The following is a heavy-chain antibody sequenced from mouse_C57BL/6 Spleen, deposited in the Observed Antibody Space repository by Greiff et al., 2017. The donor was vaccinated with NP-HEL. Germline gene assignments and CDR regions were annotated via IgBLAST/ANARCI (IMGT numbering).Heavy chain of an antibody. J-gene: IGHJ3*01. CDR1: GFNIKDDY. V-gene: IGHV14-4*01. Sequence: DVKLQESGAELVRPGASVKLSCTASGFNIKDDYMHWVKQRPGQGLEWIGWIDPENGDTEYASKFQGTATITADTSSNTAYRQLSSLTSEDTAVYYCTLYYGSSYPAYWGQGTLVTVSA. D-gene: IGHD1-1*01. CDR2: IDPENGDT. CDR3: TLYYGSSYPAY.